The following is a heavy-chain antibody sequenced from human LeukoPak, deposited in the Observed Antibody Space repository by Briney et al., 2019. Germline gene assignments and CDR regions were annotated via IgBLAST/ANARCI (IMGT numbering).Heavy chain of an antibody. V-gene: IGHV4-39*07. Sequence: PSETLSLTCTVSGGSISSSSYYWGWIRQPPGLELEWIGSIYSGGSSYYNPSLKSRVTISVDTSNNQFSLKVNSVTAADTAVYYCARDAGHQLSRRNYYAMDVWGQGTTVTVSS. CDR3: ARDAGHQLSRRNYYAMDV. CDR2: IYSGGSS. CDR1: GGSISSSSYY. J-gene: IGHJ6*02. D-gene: IGHD1-1*01.